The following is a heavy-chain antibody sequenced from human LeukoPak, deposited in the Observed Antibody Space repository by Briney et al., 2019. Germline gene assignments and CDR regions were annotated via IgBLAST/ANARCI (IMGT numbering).Heavy chain of an antibody. CDR1: GFTFSSYS. D-gene: IGHD3-3*01. CDR2: LYAGGTT. V-gene: IGHV3-66*01. CDR3: AGSRVVTLFDY. J-gene: IGHJ4*02. Sequence: GGSLRLSCAASGFTFSSYSMNWVRQAPGKGLEWVSVLYAGGTTYYTDSVKGRFTISRDNSKNTLYLQMNSLRAEDTAVYYCAGSRVVTLFDYWGPGTLVTVSS.